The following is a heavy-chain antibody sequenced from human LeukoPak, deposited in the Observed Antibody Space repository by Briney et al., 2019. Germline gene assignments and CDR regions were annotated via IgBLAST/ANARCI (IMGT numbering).Heavy chain of an antibody. CDR2: IRYDGSNK. CDR3: AKGPVRGYYYDSSGYYGFDY. CDR1: GFTFSSYG. J-gene: IGHJ4*02. D-gene: IGHD3-22*01. V-gene: IGHV3-30*02. Sequence: PGGSLRLSCAASGFTFSSYGMHWVRQAPGKGPEWVAFIRYDGSNKYYADSVKGRFTISRDNSKNTLYLQMNSLRAEDTAVYYCAKGPVRGYYYDSSGYYGFDYWGQGTLVTVSS.